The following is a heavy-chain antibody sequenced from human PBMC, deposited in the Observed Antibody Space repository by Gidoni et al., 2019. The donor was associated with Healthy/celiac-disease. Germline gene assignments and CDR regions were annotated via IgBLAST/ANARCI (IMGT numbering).Heavy chain of an antibody. CDR3: ARSDRRVYSSSWSFDY. J-gene: IGHJ4*02. CDR1: GGSIISGNW. Sequence: QVQLQESGPGLVKPSGTLSLTCAVSGGSIISGNWWSWVRHHPGKGLEWIGEIYHSGSTNYNPSLKSRVTISVDKSKNQFSLKLSSVTAADTAVYYCARSDRRVYSSSWSFDYWGQGTLVTVSS. D-gene: IGHD6-13*01. CDR2: IYHSGST. V-gene: IGHV4-4*02.